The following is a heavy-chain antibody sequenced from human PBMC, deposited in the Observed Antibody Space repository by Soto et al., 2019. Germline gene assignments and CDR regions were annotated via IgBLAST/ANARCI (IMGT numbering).Heavy chain of an antibody. CDR1: GRSISEINSY. J-gene: IGHJ5*02. Sequence: QLQPQESGPGLVKPSETLSLTCSVSGRSISEINSYWGWIRQTPGEGLEWIGTIHHTGSTYYNPSLKSRVIISLDTSKNQFSLKLSSVTAADKALYYCARPEGGYGSGYSWFDPWGQGTRVTVSS. D-gene: IGHD5-12*01. CDR2: IHHTGST. CDR3: ARPEGGYGSGYSWFDP. V-gene: IGHV4-39*01.